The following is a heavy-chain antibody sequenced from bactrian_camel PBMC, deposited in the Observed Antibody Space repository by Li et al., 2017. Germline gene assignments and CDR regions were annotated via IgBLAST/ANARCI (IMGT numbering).Heavy chain of an antibody. CDR3: ANPNRLAPGGWHGMYEYNY. Sequence: HVQLVESGGGLVQPGGSLRLSCAASGVQVTTNCMGWFRQAPGKEREGVAAMDPAYGRTFYADSVKGRFTISQDNTNNTLYLQLNSLKTEDTAMYYCANPNRLAPGGWHGMYEYNYWGQGTQVTVS. V-gene: IGHV3S1*01. CDR2: MDPAYGRT. CDR1: GVQVTTNC. D-gene: IGHD7*01. J-gene: IGHJ4*01.